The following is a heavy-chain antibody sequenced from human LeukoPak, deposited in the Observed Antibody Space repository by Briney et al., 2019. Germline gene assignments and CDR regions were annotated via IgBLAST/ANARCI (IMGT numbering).Heavy chain of an antibody. CDR1: GFTFSNSI. D-gene: IGHD6-13*01. CDR3: ARLGSSAAAGLVRAFDI. Sequence: GGPLRLSCAASGFTFSNSIFHWVRQAPGKGLEWVALISHDGSNKQYADSVKGRFTISRDDSERTVYLDVDSLRTEDTALYYCARLGSSAAAGLVRAFDIWGQGTMVTVSS. J-gene: IGHJ3*02. CDR2: ISHDGSNK. V-gene: IGHV3-30*03.